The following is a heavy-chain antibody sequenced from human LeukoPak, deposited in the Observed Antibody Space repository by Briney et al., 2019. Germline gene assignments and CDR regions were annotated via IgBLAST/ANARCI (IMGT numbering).Heavy chain of an antibody. J-gene: IGHJ4*02. CDR2: INHSGST. D-gene: IGHD6-19*01. Sequence: PSETLSLTCAVYGGFFSGYYWSWIRQPPGKGLEWIGEINHSGSTNYNPSLKSRVTISVDTSKNQFSLKLSSVTAADTAVYYCARSREDAVFDYWGQGTLVTVSS. V-gene: IGHV4-34*01. CDR3: ARSREDAVFDY. CDR1: GGFFSGYY.